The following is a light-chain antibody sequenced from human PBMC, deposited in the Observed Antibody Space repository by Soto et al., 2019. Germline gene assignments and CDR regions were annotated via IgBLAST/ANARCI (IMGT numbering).Light chain of an antibody. Sequence: DIQMTHSPSTLSASVGDRVTITCRASQSVSTWLAWYQQRPGKAPKLLIYAASTLQSGVPSRLSGSGSGTEFTLTISSLQPEDFPTYYCQQLNSYPLFGQGTRLEIK. V-gene: IGKV1-9*01. CDR1: QSVSTW. J-gene: IGKJ5*01. CDR3: QQLNSYPL. CDR2: AAS.